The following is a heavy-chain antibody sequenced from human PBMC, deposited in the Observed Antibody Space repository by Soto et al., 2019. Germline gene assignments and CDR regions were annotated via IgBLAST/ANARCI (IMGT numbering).Heavy chain of an antibody. J-gene: IGHJ5*02. CDR2: ISYSSSYI. D-gene: IGHD6-19*01. V-gene: IGHV3-21*01. CDR3: AASSGWP. CDR1: GFTFSSYS. Sequence: EVQLVESGGGLVKPGGSLRLSCAASGFTFSSYSMNWVRQAPGKGLEWVSYISYSSSYIYYADSVKGRFAISRDNATNSLYLQMNSLRDEDTAVYYCAASSGWPWGQGTLVTVSS.